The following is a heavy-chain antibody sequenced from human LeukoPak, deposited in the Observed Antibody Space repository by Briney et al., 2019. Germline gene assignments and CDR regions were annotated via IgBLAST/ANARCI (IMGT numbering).Heavy chain of an antibody. CDR3: ARDYYDSSGPIDY. D-gene: IGHD3-22*01. J-gene: IGHJ4*02. CDR1: GFTFSDYY. Sequence: GGSLRLSCAASGFTFSDYYMSWIRQAPGKGPEWVSYISSSGSTIYYADSVKGRFTISRDNAKNSLYLQMNSLRAEDTAVYYCARDYYDSSGPIDYWGQGTLVTVSS. CDR2: ISSSGSTI. V-gene: IGHV3-11*01.